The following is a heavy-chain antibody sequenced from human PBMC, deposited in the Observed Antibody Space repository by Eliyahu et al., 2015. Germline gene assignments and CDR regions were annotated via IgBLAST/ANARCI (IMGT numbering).Heavy chain of an antibody. Sequence: QVQLQESGPGAVKPSETLSLTCVVSGYSIRSGYYWGWIRQPPGRGLEWIGSIYYGGSTYYNPSLKSRVIISVDTAKNPFSLNLSSVTAADTAVYYCARVGTVDGRPSRLDYWGQGTLVTVSS. V-gene: IGHV4-38-2*01. CDR2: IYYGGST. CDR3: ARVGTVDGRPSRLDY. D-gene: IGHD4-23*01. J-gene: IGHJ4*02. CDR1: GYSIRSGYY.